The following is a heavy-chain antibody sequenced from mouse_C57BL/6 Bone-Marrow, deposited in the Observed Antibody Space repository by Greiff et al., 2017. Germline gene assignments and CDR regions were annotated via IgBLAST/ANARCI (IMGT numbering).Heavy chain of an antibody. Sequence: EVQVVESGGGLVKPGGSLKLSCAASGFTFSSYAMSWVRQTPEKRLEWVATISDGGSYTYYPDNVKGRFTISRDNAKNNLYLQMGHLKSEDPAMYYCARELITTVVATGYFDYWGQGTTLTVSS. CDR2: ISDGGSYT. J-gene: IGHJ2*01. CDR3: ARELITTVVATGYFDY. V-gene: IGHV5-4*01. CDR1: GFTFSSYA. D-gene: IGHD1-1*01.